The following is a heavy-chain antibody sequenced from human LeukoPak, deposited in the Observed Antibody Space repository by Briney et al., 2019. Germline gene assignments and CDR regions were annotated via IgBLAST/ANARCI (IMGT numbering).Heavy chain of an antibody. CDR1: GFTFSNVY. CDR3: ITPLPYSAQ. V-gene: IGHV3-15*07. D-gene: IGHD2-21*01. Sequence: GGSLRLSCAASGFTFSNVYMNWVRQAPGKGLEWVGRIKPKTDGETTEYAAPVEDRFSISRDDSKTMMYLQMNRLKTEATAVYYCITPLPYSAQGGQGTLVTVSS. J-gene: IGHJ4*02. CDR2: IKPKTDGETT.